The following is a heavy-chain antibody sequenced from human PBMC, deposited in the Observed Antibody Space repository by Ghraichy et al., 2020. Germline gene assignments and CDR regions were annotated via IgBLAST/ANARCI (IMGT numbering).Heavy chain of an antibody. V-gene: IGHV1-3*01. CDR2: INAGNGNT. Sequence: ASVKVSCKASGYTFTSYAMHWVRQAPGQRLEWMGWINAGNGNTKYSQKFQGRVTITRDTSASTAYMELSSLRSEDTAVYYCARESRTQLVPNGLDYWGQGTLVTVSS. J-gene: IGHJ4*02. D-gene: IGHD6-13*01. CDR3: ARESRTQLVPNGLDY. CDR1: GYTFTSYA.